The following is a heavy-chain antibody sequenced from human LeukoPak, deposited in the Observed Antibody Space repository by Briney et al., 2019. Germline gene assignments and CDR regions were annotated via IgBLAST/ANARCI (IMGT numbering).Heavy chain of an antibody. J-gene: IGHJ4*02. CDR1: GFTFITYS. D-gene: IGHD6-13*01. CDR3: ARDPLSSSSFDY. Sequence: GGSLRLSCAASGFTFITYSMNRVRQAPGKGLEWVSYISRSSSTIYYADSVKGRFTTSRDNAKNSMYLQMNTLRAEDTAVYYCARDPLSSSSFDYWGQGTLVTVSA. V-gene: IGHV3-48*01. CDR2: ISRSSSTI.